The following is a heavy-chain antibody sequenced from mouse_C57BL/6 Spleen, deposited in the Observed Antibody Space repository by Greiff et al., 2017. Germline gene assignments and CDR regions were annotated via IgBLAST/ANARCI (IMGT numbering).Heavy chain of an antibody. Sequence: QVQLKESGAELVRPGASVTLSCKASGYTFTDYEMHWVKQTPVHGLEWIGAIDPETGGTAYNQKFKGKAILTADKSSSTAYMELRSLTSEDSAVDYCTRSTASGDYFDYWGQGTTLTVSS. D-gene: IGHD1-2*01. CDR3: TRSTASGDYFDY. CDR2: IDPETGGT. CDR1: GYTFTDYE. J-gene: IGHJ2*01. V-gene: IGHV1-15*01.